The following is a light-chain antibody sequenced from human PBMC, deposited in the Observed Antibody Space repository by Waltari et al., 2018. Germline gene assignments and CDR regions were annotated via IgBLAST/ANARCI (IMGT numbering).Light chain of an antibody. CDR2: NVR. J-gene: IGLJ2*01. CDR1: SSDVGRFDY. Sequence: QSALTQPPSASGSPGQSVTLSCPGTSSDVGRFDYVSWYQPHPGQTPKLLIYNVRQRPSGVPDRFSGSKSGNTASLIVSGLQADDEADYYCSSYAGSNIVFGGGTKLTVL. CDR3: SSYAGSNIV. V-gene: IGLV2-8*01.